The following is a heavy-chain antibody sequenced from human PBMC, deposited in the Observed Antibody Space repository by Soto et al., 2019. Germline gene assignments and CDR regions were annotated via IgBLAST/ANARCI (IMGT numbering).Heavy chain of an antibody. CDR3: AKDMYSSDYFVKLFEP. CDR2: ISPDGINK. Sequence: QVRLVESGGGVVQPGRSLRLSCTASGFSFSSYAMYWFRQPPGKGLEWVAVISPDGINKHYADSVKGRVTVSRDNSNPSLDLQLNSLRGEDTAIYYCAKDMYSSDYFVKLFEPWGHGTLVTVSS. D-gene: IGHD6-19*01. CDR1: GFSFSSYA. V-gene: IGHV3-30-3*02. J-gene: IGHJ5*02.